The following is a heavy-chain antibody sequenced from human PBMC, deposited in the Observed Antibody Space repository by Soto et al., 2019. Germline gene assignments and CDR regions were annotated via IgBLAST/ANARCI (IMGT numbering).Heavy chain of an antibody. Sequence: ESGGGVVQSGRSLRLSCAASGFTFSSFGMHWVRQAPGKGLEWVAVISYDGSNKKYADSVKGRFTISRDNSKNTLYLQMNSLRVEDTAVYYCAKGQYCSGGSCYFNPSDYWGQGSLVTVSS. CDR1: GFTFSSFG. V-gene: IGHV3-30*18. D-gene: IGHD2-15*01. CDR3: AKGQYCSGGSCYFNPSDY. J-gene: IGHJ4*02. CDR2: ISYDGSNK.